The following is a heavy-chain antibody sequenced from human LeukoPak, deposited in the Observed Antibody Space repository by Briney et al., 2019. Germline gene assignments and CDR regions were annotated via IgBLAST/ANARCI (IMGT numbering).Heavy chain of an antibody. V-gene: IGHV3-21*04. CDR2: ISSSSSYI. CDR3: ARAAVVTSPFDY. Sequence: GGSLRLSCAASGFTFSSYSMNWVRQAPGKGLEWVSSISSSSSYIYYADSVKGRFTISRDNAKNSLYLQMNSLRAEDTAMYYCARAAVVTSPFDYWGQGTLVTVSS. CDR1: GFTFSSYS. D-gene: IGHD4-23*01. J-gene: IGHJ4*02.